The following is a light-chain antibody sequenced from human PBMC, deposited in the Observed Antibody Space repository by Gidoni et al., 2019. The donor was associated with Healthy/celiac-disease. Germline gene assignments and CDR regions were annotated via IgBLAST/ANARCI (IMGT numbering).Light chain of an antibody. CDR1: QSVSSN. CDR3: QQYNNWPFIT. Sequence: EIVMTQSPATLSVSPGDRATLSCRASQSVSSNLPWYQQKPGQAPRLLIYGASTRDTGIPARFSGSGSGTEFTLTISSLQSEDFAVYYCQQYNNWPFITFGQGTRLEIK. V-gene: IGKV3D-15*01. J-gene: IGKJ5*01. CDR2: GAS.